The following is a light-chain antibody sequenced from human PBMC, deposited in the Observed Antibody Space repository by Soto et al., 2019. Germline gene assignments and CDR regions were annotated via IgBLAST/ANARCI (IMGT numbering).Light chain of an antibody. CDR1: SSDVGSYNL. J-gene: IGLJ1*01. CDR3: CSYAGSSTFYV. CDR2: EGS. V-gene: IGLV2-23*01. Sequence: QSALTQPAYVSGSPGQSITISCTGTSSDVGSYNLVSWYQQHPGKAPKLMIYEGSKRPSGVSDRFSGSKSGNTASLTISGLRAEDEADYYCCSYAGSSTFYVFGTGTKLTVL.